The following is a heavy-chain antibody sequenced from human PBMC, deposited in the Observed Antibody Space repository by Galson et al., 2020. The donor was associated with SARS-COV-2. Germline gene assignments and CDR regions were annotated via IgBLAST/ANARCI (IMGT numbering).Heavy chain of an antibody. D-gene: IGHD6-13*01. J-gene: IGHJ6*03. V-gene: IGHV3-21*06. CDR2: ITTFSTYL. CDR1: GFTFSSYT. Sequence: GGSLRLSCAASGFTFSSYTMNWVRQVPGQGLEWVSSITTFSTYLNYADSVKGRFTISRDNANNLLFLQMDGLRAGDTAVYFCARTGTPHYYYSYYMDVWGRGTTVTVSS. CDR3: ARTGTPHYYYSYYMDV.